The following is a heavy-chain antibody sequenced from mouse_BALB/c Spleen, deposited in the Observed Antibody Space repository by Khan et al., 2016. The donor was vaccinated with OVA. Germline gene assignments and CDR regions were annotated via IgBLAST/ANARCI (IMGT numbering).Heavy chain of an antibody. Sequence: QVQLQQSGAELVKPGASVQLSCKASGYTFSSYWMLWVKQRPGQGLQWIGEINPSNGRTNYNEKFKNKATLTVDTSSTTAYMQLSSLTSEASAVYYCARSTMITTEFMYWGQGTLVTVSA. CDR1: GYTFSSYW. V-gene: IGHV1S81*02. D-gene: IGHD2-4*01. J-gene: IGHJ3*01. CDR2: INPSNGRT. CDR3: ARSTMITTEFMY.